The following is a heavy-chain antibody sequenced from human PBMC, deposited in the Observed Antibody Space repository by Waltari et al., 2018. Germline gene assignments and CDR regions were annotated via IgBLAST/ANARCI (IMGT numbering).Heavy chain of an antibody. CDR3: ARVSGSYSDY. V-gene: IGHV3-21*01. CDR2: ISSSSSYT. D-gene: IGHD1-26*01. Sequence: EVQLVESGGGLVKPGGSLRLSCAASGFTFSSYSMNWVRQAPGKGLEWVSSISSSSSYTYYADSVKGRFTISRDNPKNSLYLQMNSLRAEDTAVYYCARVSGSYSDYWGQGTLVTVSS. J-gene: IGHJ4*02. CDR1: GFTFSSYS.